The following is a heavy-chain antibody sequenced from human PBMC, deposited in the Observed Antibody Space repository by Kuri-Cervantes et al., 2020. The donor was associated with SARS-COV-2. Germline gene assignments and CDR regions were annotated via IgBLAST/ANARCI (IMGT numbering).Heavy chain of an antibody. CDR3: ARAAPGYGMDV. CDR2: IYYSGST. V-gene: IGHV4-59*12. J-gene: IGHJ6*02. Sequence: GSLRLSCTVSGGSISSYYWSWIRQPPGKGLEWIGYIYYSGSTNYNPSLESRVTISVDTSKNQFSLKLSSVTAADTAVYYCARAAPGYGMDVWGQGTTVTVSS. CDR1: GGSISSYY.